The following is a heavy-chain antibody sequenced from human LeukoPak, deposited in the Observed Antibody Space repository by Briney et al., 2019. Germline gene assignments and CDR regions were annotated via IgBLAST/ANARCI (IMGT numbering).Heavy chain of an antibody. V-gene: IGHV3-53*01. Sequence: GGSLRLSCAASGFTVNSNYMSWVRQAPGKGLEWVSVIYSGGSTYYADSVKGRFTMSRDNSKNTLYLQMNSLRAEDTAVYYCASMYFSQYLQHWGQGTLVTVSS. CDR2: IYSGGST. CDR1: GFTVNSNY. CDR3: ASMYFSQYLQH. J-gene: IGHJ1*01. D-gene: IGHD2-8*01.